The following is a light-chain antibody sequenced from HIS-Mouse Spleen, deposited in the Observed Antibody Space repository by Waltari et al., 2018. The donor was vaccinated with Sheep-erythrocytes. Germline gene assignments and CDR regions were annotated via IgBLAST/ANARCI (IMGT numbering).Light chain of an antibody. CDR2: QDS. J-gene: IGLJ1*01. CDR1: KLGDKY. Sequence: SYELTQPPSVSVSPGQTASITCSGDKLGDKYACWYQQKPGQSPVLVIYQDSKRPSGIPERFSGSNSGNTATLTISGTQAMDEADYYCCSYAGSYNHVFATGTKVTVL. CDR3: CSYAGSYNHV. V-gene: IGLV3-1*01.